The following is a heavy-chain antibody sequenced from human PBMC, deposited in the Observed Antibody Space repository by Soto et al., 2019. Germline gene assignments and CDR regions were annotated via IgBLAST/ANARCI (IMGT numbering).Heavy chain of an antibody. J-gene: IGHJ4*02. Sequence: PSETLSLTCAVYGGSFSGCYWSWIRQPPGKGLEWIGEINHSGSTNYNPSLKSRVTISVDTSKNQFSLKLSSVTAADTAVYYCARYYYDSSGYYYFDYWGQGTLVTVSS. V-gene: IGHV4-34*01. CDR3: ARYYYDSSGYYYFDY. D-gene: IGHD3-22*01. CDR1: GGSFSGCY. CDR2: INHSGST.